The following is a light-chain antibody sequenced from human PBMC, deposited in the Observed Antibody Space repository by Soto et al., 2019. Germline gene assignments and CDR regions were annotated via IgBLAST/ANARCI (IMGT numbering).Light chain of an antibody. J-gene: IGKJ1*01. CDR1: QGIRND. V-gene: IGKV1-17*01. CDR3: QQTYTTPEIT. Sequence: DIQMTQSPSSLSASVGDRVTITCRASQGIRNDLGWYQQKPGKAPKRLIYAASSLQSGVPSRFSGSGSGTEFTLTISSLQPEDSAIYYCQQTYTTPEITFGQGTKVDIK. CDR2: AAS.